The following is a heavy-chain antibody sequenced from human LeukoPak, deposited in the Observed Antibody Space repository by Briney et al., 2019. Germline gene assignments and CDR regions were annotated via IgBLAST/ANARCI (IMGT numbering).Heavy chain of an antibody. V-gene: IGHV4-4*07. D-gene: IGHD4-17*01. J-gene: IGHJ4*02. CDR2: IYTSGST. CDR1: GGSISSHY. Sequence: PSETLSLTCTVSGGSISSHYWSWIRQPAGKGLEWIGRIYTSGSTSYNPSLKSRVTMSVDTSKNQFSLKLSSVTAADTAVYYCARGPSPSGDFSFGYWGQGTLVTVSS. CDR3: ARGPSPSGDFSFGY.